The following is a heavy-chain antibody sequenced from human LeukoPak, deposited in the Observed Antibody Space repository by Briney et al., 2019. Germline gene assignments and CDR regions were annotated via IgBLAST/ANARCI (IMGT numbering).Heavy chain of an antibody. Sequence: ASVKVSCKASGYTFNGYYMHWVRQAPGQGREWMGWINPNSGGTNYAQKFQGRVTMTRDTSISTAYMELSRLRSDDTAVYYCARVYSGYDGFYYGMDVWGQGTTVTVSS. CDR1: GYTFNGYY. V-gene: IGHV1-2*02. J-gene: IGHJ6*02. CDR2: INPNSGGT. CDR3: ARVYSGYDGFYYGMDV. D-gene: IGHD5-12*01.